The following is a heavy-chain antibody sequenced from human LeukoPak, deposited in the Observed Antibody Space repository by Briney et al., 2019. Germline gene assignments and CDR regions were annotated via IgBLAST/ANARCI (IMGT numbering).Heavy chain of an antibody. CDR1: GASISGSGYY. D-gene: IGHD1-26*01. Sequence: KAAETLSLTCTVSGASISGSGYYWGWIRQPPGKGLEWIGSIFSSGSTYYNASLHSRVTISIETSKNQISLRLNSVTAADTAMYYGAKSGGYGLIGYWGQGTLVTVSS. J-gene: IGHJ4*02. V-gene: IGHV4-39*01. CDR2: IFSSGST. CDR3: AKSGGYGLIGY.